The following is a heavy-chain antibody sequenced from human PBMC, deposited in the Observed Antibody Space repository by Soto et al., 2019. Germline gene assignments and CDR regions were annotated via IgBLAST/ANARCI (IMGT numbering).Heavy chain of an antibody. Sequence: LTCTVSGGSISNYYWSWIRQPPGKGLEWIGYIYYSGSTKYNPSLKSRVTISVDTSKNQISLGLSSVTAADTAAYYCARERKWEPLPYWGQGTLVTVSS. CDR3: ARERKWEPLPY. CDR1: GGSISNYY. D-gene: IGHD1-26*01. CDR2: IYYSGST. J-gene: IGHJ4*02. V-gene: IGHV4-59*01.